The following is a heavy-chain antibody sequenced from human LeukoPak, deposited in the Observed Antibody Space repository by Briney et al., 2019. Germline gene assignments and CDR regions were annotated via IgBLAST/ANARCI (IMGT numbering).Heavy chain of an antibody. J-gene: IGHJ4*02. CDR2: IYPRDGST. CDR3: ARDQEGFDY. Sequence: ASVKVSCKASGYTFTSNYIHWVRQAPGQGLEWMGMIYPRDGSTSYAQKFQGRVTVTRDTFTSTVHMELSGLRSEDTAVYHCARDQEGFDYWGQGTLVTVSS. V-gene: IGHV1-46*01. CDR1: GYTFTSNY.